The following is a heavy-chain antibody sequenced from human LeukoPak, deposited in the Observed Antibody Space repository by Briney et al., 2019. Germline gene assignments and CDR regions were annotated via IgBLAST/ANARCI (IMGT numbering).Heavy chain of an antibody. CDR3: AAYSQLLSDDAFDI. V-gene: IGHV1-8*01. Sequence: GASVKVSCKASGYTFTSYDIDWVRQATGQGLEWMGWMNPNSGNTGYAQKFQGRVTMTRNTSISTAYMELSSLRSEDTAVYYCAAYSQLLSDDAFDIWGQGTMVTVSS. D-gene: IGHD2-2*01. CDR1: GYTFTSYD. CDR2: MNPNSGNT. J-gene: IGHJ3*02.